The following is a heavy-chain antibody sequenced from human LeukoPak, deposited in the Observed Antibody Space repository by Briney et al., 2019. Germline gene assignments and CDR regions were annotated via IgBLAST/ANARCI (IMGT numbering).Heavy chain of an antibody. J-gene: IGHJ3*02. V-gene: IGHV3-48*04. D-gene: IGHD2-15*01. CDR1: GFTFSTYS. Sequence: GGSLRVSCAASGFTFSTYSMNWVRQAPGKGLEWVSYISSSGGTIYYADSVKGRFTISRDNAKNSLYLQMNSLRAEDTAVYYCARDCGGGSCYGPYDAFDIWGQGTMVTVSS. CDR3: ARDCGGGSCYGPYDAFDI. CDR2: ISSSGGTI.